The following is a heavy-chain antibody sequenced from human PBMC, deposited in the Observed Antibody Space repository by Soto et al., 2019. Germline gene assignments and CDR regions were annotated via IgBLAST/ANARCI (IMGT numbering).Heavy chain of an antibody. CDR2: ISGSGGST. CDR3: AKFHRDPGSSFDI. D-gene: IGHD1-26*01. V-gene: IGHV3-23*01. Sequence: PGGSLRLSCAASGFTFSSYAMSWVRQAPGKGLEWVSAISGSGGSTYYADSVKGRFTISRDNSKNTLYVQMNSLRPEDTAVFYCAKFHRDPGSSFDIWGQGSQVTVYS. J-gene: IGHJ5*02. CDR1: GFTFSSYA.